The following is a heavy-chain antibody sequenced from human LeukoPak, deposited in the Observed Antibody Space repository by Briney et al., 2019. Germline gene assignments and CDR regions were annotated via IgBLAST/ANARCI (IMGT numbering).Heavy chain of an antibody. CDR1: GFTFEDYG. CDR3: VRNFGGGYRRGPYH. CDR2: INWNGGNT. V-gene: IGHV3-20*04. Sequence: GGSLRLSCAASGFTFEDYGMSWVRQPPGKGLEWVSGINWNGGNTGYADSVRGRFTISRDNAKNSLYLQMNSLRAEDAAFYYCVRNFGGGYRRGPYHWGQGTLVTVSS. D-gene: IGHD6-13*01. J-gene: IGHJ5*02.